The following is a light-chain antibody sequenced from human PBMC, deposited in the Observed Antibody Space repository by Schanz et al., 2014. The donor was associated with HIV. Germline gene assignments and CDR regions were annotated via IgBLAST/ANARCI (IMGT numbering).Light chain of an antibody. CDR2: EVS. V-gene: IGLV2-8*01. CDR3: SSYGGGDTLL. CDR1: SSDVGGYKY. J-gene: IGLJ3*02. Sequence: QSVLTQPPSASGSPGQSVTISCTGTSSDVGGYKYVSWYQQHPGKAPKLLIYEVSKRPLGVPDRFSGSKSGNTASLTVSGLQADDEADYYCSSYGGGDTLLFGGGTKLTVL.